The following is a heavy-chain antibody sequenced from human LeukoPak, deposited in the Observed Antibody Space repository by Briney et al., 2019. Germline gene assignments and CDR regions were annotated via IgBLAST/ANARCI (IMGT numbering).Heavy chain of an antibody. D-gene: IGHD6-13*01. V-gene: IGHV4-4*02. Sequence: SETLSLTCAVPGGSISSSNWWSWVRRPPGKGREWIGEIYHSGSTNYNPSLKSRVTISVDKSKNQFSLKLSSVPAADTAVYYCARGVAADGTLHFDYWGQGTLVTVSS. J-gene: IGHJ4*02. CDR2: IYHSGST. CDR3: ARGVAADGTLHFDY. CDR1: GGSISSSNW.